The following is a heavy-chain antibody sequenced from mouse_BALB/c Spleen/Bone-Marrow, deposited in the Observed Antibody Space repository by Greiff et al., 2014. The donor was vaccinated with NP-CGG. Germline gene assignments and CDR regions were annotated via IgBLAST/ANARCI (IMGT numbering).Heavy chain of an antibody. J-gene: IGHJ3*01. Sequence: VQLQQPGAELVKPGASVKLSCTASGFNIKDTYMHWVKQRPEQSLEWIGRIDPANGNTKYDPKFQGKATITADTSSNTAYLQLSSLTSEDTAVYYCASYYYGSSLFAYWGQGTLVTVSA. CDR2: IDPANGNT. V-gene: IGHV14-3*02. CDR3: ASYYYGSSLFAY. CDR1: GFNIKDTY. D-gene: IGHD1-1*01.